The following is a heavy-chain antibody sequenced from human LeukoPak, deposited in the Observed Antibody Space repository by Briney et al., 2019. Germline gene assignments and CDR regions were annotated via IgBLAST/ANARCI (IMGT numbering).Heavy chain of an antibody. Sequence: PGGSLRLSCAASRFTFSNAWMSWVRQAPGKGLEWVSYISSSGTTTHYADSVKGRFTVSRDNAKSSLYLQMNSLRAEDTAVYYCATYRLSYADYWGQGTLVTVSS. CDR2: ISSSGTTT. CDR1: RFTFSNAW. J-gene: IGHJ4*02. CDR3: ATYRLSYADY. V-gene: IGHV3-11*04. D-gene: IGHD2-2*01.